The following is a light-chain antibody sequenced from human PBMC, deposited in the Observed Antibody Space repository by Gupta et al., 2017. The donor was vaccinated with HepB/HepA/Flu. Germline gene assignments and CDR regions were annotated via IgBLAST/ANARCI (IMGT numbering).Light chain of an antibody. V-gene: IGLV7-46*01. Sequence: QAVVTPEPSLTVSPGGTVTLTCGSSTGAVTSRHFPYWFQQKPGQAPRTLVYETSNKHSWTPARFSGSLLGGKAALTLSGAQPEDEAEYYCLLSSGGARVFGGGTKLTVL. CDR2: ETS. J-gene: IGLJ3*02. CDR1: TGAVTSRHF. CDR3: LLSSGGARV.